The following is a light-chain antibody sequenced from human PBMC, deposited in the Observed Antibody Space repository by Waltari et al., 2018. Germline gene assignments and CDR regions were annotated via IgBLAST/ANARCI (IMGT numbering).Light chain of an antibody. CDR1: RSGVGGANC. CDR3: SSYTSSSTFVV. J-gene: IGLJ2*01. V-gene: IGLV2-14*01. CDR2: EVS. Sequence: QSALTQPASVSGSPGQSITISCTGTRSGVGGANCAPWYQQHPGKAPKLMIYEVSNRPSGVSNRFSGSKSGNTASLTISGLQAEDEADYYCSSYTSSSTFVVFGGGTKLTVL.